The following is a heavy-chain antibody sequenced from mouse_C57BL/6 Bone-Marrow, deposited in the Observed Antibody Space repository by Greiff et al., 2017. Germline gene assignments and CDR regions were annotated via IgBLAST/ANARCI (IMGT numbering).Heavy chain of an antibody. D-gene: IGHD2-12*01. CDR1: GFTFSDYY. V-gene: IGHV5-12*01. CDR3: ARHELLPGLFDY. Sequence: EVKLMESGGGLVQPGGSLKLSCAASGFTFSDYYMYWVRQTPEKRLEWVAYISNGGGSTYYHDTVKGRFTISRDNAKNTLYLQMSRLKSEDTAMYYCARHELLPGLFDYWGQGTTLTVSS. J-gene: IGHJ2*01. CDR2: ISNGGGST.